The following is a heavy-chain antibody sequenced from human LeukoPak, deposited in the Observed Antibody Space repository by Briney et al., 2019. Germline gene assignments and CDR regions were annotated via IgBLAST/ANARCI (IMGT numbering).Heavy chain of an antibody. Sequence: SETLSLTCAVYGGSFSGYYWSWIRQPPGKGLEWIGEINHSGSTNYNPSLKSRVTISVDTSKNQFSLKLSSVTAADTAVYYCARLGGSYSMGYYYYYGMDVWGQGTTVTVSS. CDR3: ARLGGSYSMGYYYYYGMDV. V-gene: IGHV4-34*01. CDR2: INHSGST. D-gene: IGHD1-26*01. J-gene: IGHJ6*02. CDR1: GGSFSGYY.